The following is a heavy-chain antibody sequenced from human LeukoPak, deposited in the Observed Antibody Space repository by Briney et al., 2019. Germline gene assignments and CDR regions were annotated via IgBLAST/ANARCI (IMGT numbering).Heavy chain of an antibody. CDR2: INHSRST. CDR1: GGSFSGYY. CDR3: ARAKIITIFGVVISTTLDY. J-gene: IGHJ4*02. D-gene: IGHD3-3*01. V-gene: IGHV4-34*01. Sequence: SETLSLTCAVYGGSFSGYYWSWIRQPPGKGLEWIGEINHSRSTNYNPSLKSRVTISVDTSKNQFSLKLSSVTAADTAVYYCARAKIITIFGVVISTTLDYWGQGTLVTVSS.